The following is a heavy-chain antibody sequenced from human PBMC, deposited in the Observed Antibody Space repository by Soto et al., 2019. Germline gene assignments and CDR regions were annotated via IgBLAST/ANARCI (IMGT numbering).Heavy chain of an antibody. J-gene: IGHJ6*03. CDR3: AKDAAGGRDYYYYYMDV. CDR2: ISESGGST. CDR1: GFTFSYYA. D-gene: IGHD6-13*01. V-gene: IGHV3-23*01. Sequence: EVQLLESGGGLVQPGGSLRLSCAASGFTFSYYAMCWVRQAPGRGLEWLSHISESGGSTYYADAVKGRFTISRDNSKNTLYLQMTSLRAEDTAVYDCAKDAAGGRDYYYYYMDVWGKGTTVAVSS.